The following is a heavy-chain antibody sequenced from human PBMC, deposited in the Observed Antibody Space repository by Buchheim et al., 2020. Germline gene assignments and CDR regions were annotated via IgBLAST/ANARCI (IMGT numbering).Heavy chain of an antibody. D-gene: IGHD6-13*01. CDR2: MNPNSGNT. CDR1: GYTFTSYD. CDR3: ARLGAAAGPGEVKYYYYGMDV. J-gene: IGHJ6*02. Sequence: QVQLVQSGAEVKKPGASVKVSCKASGYTFTSYDINWVRQATGQGLEWMGWMNPNSGNTGYAQKFQGRVTMTRNTSISTAYMELSSLRSEDTAVYYCARLGAAAGPGEVKYYYYGMDVWGQGTT. V-gene: IGHV1-8*01.